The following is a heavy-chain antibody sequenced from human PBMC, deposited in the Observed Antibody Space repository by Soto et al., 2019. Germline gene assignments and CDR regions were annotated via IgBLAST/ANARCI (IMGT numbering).Heavy chain of an antibody. CDR2: ISGSGGIT. CDR1: GFTFTNYA. CDR3: ARGNFNYYYGMDV. Sequence: EVQLLESGGGLVQPGGSLRLSCAASGFTFTNYAMSWVRQAPGKGLEWVSTISGSGGITSSADSVKGRFTVSRDSSKNTLYLQMNSLRAEDTAVYYCARGNFNYYYGMDVWGQGTTVTVSS. V-gene: IGHV3-23*01. J-gene: IGHJ6*02.